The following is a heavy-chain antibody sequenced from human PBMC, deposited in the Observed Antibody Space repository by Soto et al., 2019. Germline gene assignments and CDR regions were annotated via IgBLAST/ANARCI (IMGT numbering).Heavy chain of an antibody. D-gene: IGHD2-2*01. J-gene: IGHJ5*02. CDR1: GGSISSGGYY. CDR2: IYYSGST. CDR3: ARARYWSSTSCLNWFDP. Sequence: PSETLSLTCTVSGGSISSGGYYWSWIRQHPGKGLEWIGYIYYSGSTYYNPSLKGRVTISVDTTKNQFSLKLSSVTAADTAVYYCARARYWSSTSCLNWFDPCGHGTLVTVSS. V-gene: IGHV4-31*03.